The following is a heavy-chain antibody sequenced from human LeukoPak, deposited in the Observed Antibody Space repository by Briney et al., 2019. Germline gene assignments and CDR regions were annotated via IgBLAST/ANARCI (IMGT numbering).Heavy chain of an antibody. Sequence: GGSLGLSCAASGFTFSDYYMSWIRQAPGKGLEWVSYISSSGSTIYYADSVKGRLTISRDNAKNSLYLQMNSLRAEDTAVYYCARHGYYYGSGSYLPLDYWGQGTLVTVSS. CDR3: ARHGYYYGSGSYLPLDY. J-gene: IGHJ4*02. V-gene: IGHV3-11*01. CDR1: GFTFSDYY. CDR2: ISSSGSTI. D-gene: IGHD3-10*01.